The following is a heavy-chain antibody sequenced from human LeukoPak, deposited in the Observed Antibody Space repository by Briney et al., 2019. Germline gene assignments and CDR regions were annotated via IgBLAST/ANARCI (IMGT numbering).Heavy chain of an antibody. CDR3: TRVQAGRSGLMDV. J-gene: IGHJ6*02. V-gene: IGHV3-74*01. CDR1: GFTLSNYW. Sequence: GGSLRLSCAASGFTLSNYWMHWVRQAPGEGLVWVSRVDPEGTTTNYADSVTGRFTTSRDNAKNTLYLQMNNLRAEDTALYYCTRVQAGRSGLMDVWGRGTTVTVSS. CDR2: VDPEGTTT. D-gene: IGHD2-8*02.